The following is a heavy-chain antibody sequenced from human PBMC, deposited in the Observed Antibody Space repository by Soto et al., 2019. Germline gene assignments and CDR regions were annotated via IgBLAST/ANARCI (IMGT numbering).Heavy chain of an antibody. J-gene: IGHJ5*02. CDR3: ASGYYHFWSGYPNWFDP. Sequence: PSETLSLTCAVYGGSFSGYYWSWIRQPPGKGLEWIGEINHGGSTNYNPSLKSRVTISVDTSKNQFSLKLSSVTAADTAVYYCASGYYHFWSGYPNWFDPWGQRTLVTVSS. V-gene: IGHV4-34*01. CDR2: INHGGST. D-gene: IGHD3-3*01. CDR1: GGSFSGYY.